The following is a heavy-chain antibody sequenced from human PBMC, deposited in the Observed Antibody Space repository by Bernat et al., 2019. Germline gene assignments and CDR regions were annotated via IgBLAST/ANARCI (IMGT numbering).Heavy chain of an antibody. J-gene: IGHJ4*02. CDR2: IVPSDTDT. CDR1: GYSFTSYW. Sequence: EVQLVQSGAEVKKPGESLRISCKGSGYSFTSYWISWVRQMPGKGLEWMGRIVPSDTDTNYSPSFQGQVTISADKSISTAYLQWSSLKASDTAMDYCARSITMVRGVMGIYFDSWGQGTLVTVSS. CDR3: ARSITMVRGVMGIYFDS. D-gene: IGHD3-10*01. V-gene: IGHV5-10-1*03.